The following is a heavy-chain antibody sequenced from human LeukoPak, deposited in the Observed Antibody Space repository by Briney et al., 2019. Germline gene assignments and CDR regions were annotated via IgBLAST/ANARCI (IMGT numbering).Heavy chain of an antibody. J-gene: IGHJ4*02. CDR1: GFTVSGNY. CDR2: IFSGGRR. V-gene: IGHV3-53*01. CDR3: ARAKTWNYTPYYFDS. Sequence: GGSLRLSCAASGFTVSGNYMSWVRQAPGKGLEWVSSIFSGGRRDYAVSVKGRFTISRDNFKNTLFLQMTSLRAEDTAVYYCARAKTWNYTPYYFDSWGQGTLVTVSS. D-gene: IGHD1-7*01.